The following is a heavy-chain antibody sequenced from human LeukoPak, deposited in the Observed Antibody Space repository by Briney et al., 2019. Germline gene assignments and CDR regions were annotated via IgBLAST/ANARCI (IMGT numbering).Heavy chain of an antibody. CDR2: ISGSGGST. CDR1: GFTSSSYA. J-gene: IGHJ4*02. Sequence: GGSLRLSCAASGFTSSSYAMSWVRQAPGKGLEWVSAISGSGGSTYYADSVKGRFTISRDSPKNTLYLQMSSLRAEDTAVYYCAKDKEQVIPRVFDYWGQGTLVTVSS. V-gene: IGHV3-23*01. D-gene: IGHD6-13*01. CDR3: AKDKEQVIPRVFDY.